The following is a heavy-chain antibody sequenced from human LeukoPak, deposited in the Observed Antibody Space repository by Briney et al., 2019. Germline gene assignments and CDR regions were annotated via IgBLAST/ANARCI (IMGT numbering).Heavy chain of an antibody. D-gene: IGHD6-19*01. J-gene: IGHJ4*02. V-gene: IGHV4-38-2*02. Sequence: SETLSLTCTVSGYSISSGYYWGWIRQPPGKGLEWIGNIYYSGSTYYNPSLNSRVTISVDTSKNQFSLKLSSVTAADTAVYYCARPRSHMYSSGWYVYWGQGTLVTVSS. CDR1: GYSISSGYY. CDR3: ARPRSHMYSSGWYVY. CDR2: IYYSGST.